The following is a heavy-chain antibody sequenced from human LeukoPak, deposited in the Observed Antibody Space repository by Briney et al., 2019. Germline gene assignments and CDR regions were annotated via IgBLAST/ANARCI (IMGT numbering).Heavy chain of an antibody. CDR1: GFTFTIFG. Sequence: GESLRLSCAVSGFTFTIFGLNWVRQAPGKGLEWVSAISGSGGSTYYADSVKGRFTISRDNSKNTLYLQMNSLRAEDTAVYYCAERPLSGGYFDYWGQGTLVTVSS. J-gene: IGHJ4*02. V-gene: IGHV3-23*01. D-gene: IGHD1-26*01. CDR2: ISGSGGST. CDR3: AERPLSGGYFDY.